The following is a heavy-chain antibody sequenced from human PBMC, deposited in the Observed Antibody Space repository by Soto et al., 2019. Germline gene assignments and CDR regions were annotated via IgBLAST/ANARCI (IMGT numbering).Heavy chain of an antibody. CDR1: GGSISSGGYY. V-gene: IGHV4-31*03. Sequence: SETLSLTCTVSGGSISSGGYYWSWIRQHPGKGLEWIGYIYYSGSTYYNPSLKSRVTISVDTSKNQFSLKLSSVTAADTAVYYCAREDSGYDRQMDVWGKGTTVTISS. D-gene: IGHD5-12*01. CDR3: AREDSGYDRQMDV. CDR2: IYYSGST. J-gene: IGHJ6*04.